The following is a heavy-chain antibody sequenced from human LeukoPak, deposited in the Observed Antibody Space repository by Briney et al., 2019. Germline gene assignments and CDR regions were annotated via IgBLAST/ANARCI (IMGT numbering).Heavy chain of an antibody. J-gene: IGHJ6*04. CDR3: ARFTYTTRPSDV. CDR2: IYSSGST. D-gene: IGHD3-16*01. V-gene: IGHV4-4*09. CDR1: GGSISGYY. Sequence: SETLSLTCSVSGGSISGYYWSWIRQPPGQTLGWIGYIYSSGSTNYNPSLQSRATMSVDTSMNQFSLRLSSVTAADTAVYYCARFTYTTRPSDVWGKGTTVTVSS.